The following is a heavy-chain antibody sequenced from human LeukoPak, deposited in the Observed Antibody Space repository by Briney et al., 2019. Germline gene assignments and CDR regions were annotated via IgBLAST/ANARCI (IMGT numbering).Heavy chain of an antibody. J-gene: IGHJ4*02. CDR2: INPNSGGT. CDR1: GYTFTGYY. D-gene: IGHD1-26*01. CDR3: ARGPAFWELLLDY. V-gene: IGHV1-2*02. Sequence: ASVKVSCKASGYTFTGYYMHWVRQAPGQGLEWMGWINPNSGGTNYAQKFQGRVTMTRDTSISTAYMELSRLRSDDTAVYYCARGPAFWELLLDYWGQGTLATVSS.